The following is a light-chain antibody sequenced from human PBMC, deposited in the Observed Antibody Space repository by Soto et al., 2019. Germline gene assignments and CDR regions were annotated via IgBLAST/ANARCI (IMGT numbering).Light chain of an antibody. CDR2: EVS. CDR3: CSYAGNNNGV. Sequence: QSALTQPASVSGSPGQSITISCTGTSSDVGAYNFVSWYQQFPGKAPKLMIYEVSKRPSGVPDRFSGSKSGNTASLTVSGLQAEDEVDYYCCSYAGNNNGVFGGGTKLTVL. CDR1: SSDVGAYNF. V-gene: IGLV2-8*01. J-gene: IGLJ3*02.